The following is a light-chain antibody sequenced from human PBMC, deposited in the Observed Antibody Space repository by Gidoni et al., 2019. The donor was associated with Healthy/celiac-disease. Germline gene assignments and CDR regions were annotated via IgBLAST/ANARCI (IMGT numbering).Light chain of an antibody. J-gene: IGKJ1*01. V-gene: IGKV3-20*01. Sequence: EIVLTQSPGTLSLSSGERATLSCRASQSVSSSYLAWYQQKPGQAPRLLIYGASSRATGLPNRVSGNGSGTDFTLTISRLEPEDFAVYYGQQYGSSPGTFGQGTKVEIK. CDR3: QQYGSSPGT. CDR2: GAS. CDR1: QSVSSSY.